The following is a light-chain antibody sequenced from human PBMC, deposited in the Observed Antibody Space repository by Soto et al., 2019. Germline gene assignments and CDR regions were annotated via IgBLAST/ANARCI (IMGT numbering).Light chain of an antibody. J-gene: IGKJ3*01. CDR1: QSVSSN. CDR2: GAS. V-gene: IGKV3-15*01. CDR3: QHCSSWPT. Sequence: EIVMTQSPATLSVSPGEGVTLSCRASQSVSSNLAWYQQKPGQAPRLLIYGASTRATGVPARFSGSGSGTEFTLTSSCMQSEGAALYYCQHCSSWPTFGPGTKVDIK.